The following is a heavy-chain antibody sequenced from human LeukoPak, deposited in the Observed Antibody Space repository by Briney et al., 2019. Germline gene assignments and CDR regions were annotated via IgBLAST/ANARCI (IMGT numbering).Heavy chain of an antibody. CDR1: GFTFDDYG. CDR2: INWNGGNT. CDR3: ARDTVWAHNY. J-gene: IGHJ4*02. V-gene: IGHV3-20*04. D-gene: IGHD3-16*01. Sequence: GGSLRLSCAASGFTFDDYGMSWVRQAPGKGLEWVSSINWNGGNTDYVDSVKGRFTISRDNAKNSLYLQMNSLRAEDTAFYYCARDTVWAHNYWGQGTLVTASS.